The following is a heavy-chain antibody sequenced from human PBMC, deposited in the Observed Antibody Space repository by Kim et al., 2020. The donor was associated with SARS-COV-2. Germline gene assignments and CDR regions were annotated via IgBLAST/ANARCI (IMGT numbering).Heavy chain of an antibody. D-gene: IGHD3-10*01. CDR3: ARGETGSGGID. Sequence: SETLSLTCTVSGGSISSYYWSWIRQPPGKGLEWIGYIYYSGSTNYNPSLKSRVTISVDTSKNQFSLKLSSVTAADTAVYYCARGETGSGGIDWGQGTLVTVSS. CDR1: GGSISSYY. CDR2: IYYSGST. V-gene: IGHV4-59*01. J-gene: IGHJ4*02.